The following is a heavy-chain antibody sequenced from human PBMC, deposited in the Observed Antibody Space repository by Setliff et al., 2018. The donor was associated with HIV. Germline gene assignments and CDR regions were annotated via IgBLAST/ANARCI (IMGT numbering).Heavy chain of an antibody. V-gene: IGHV5-51*01. J-gene: IGHJ4*02. CDR2: IYPGDSDT. Sequence: GESLKISCKASGYSFSDYWIGWVRQMPGKGLEWMGIIYPGDSDTRYSPSFQGQVTISADKSISTAYLQWSSLKASDTAMYYCTRLWHENWGGVDYWGQGTLVTVSS. D-gene: IGHD3-16*01. CDR3: TRLWHENWGGVDY. CDR1: GYSFSDYW.